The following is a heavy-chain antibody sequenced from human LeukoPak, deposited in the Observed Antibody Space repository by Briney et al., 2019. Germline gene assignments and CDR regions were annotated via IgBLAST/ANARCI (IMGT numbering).Heavy chain of an antibody. J-gene: IGHJ4*02. CDR3: ARPSNYYDSSGYYDFDY. CDR2: INPNSGGT. CDR1: GYTFTGYY. Sequence: ASVKVSCKASGYTFTGYYMHWVRQAPGQGLEWMGWINPNSGGTNYAQKFQGRVTMTRDTSISTAYMELSRLRSDDTAVYYCARPSNYYDSSGYYDFDYWGQGTLVTVSP. V-gene: IGHV1-2*02. D-gene: IGHD3-22*01.